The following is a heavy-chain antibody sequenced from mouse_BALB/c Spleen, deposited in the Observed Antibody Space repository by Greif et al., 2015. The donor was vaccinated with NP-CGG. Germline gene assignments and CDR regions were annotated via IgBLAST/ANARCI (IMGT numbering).Heavy chain of an antibody. CDR3: ARGFYAMDY. J-gene: IGHJ4*01. V-gene: IGHV5-17*02. CDR1: GFTFSSFG. Sequence: EVQRVESGGGLVQPGGSRKLSCAASGFTFSSFGMHWVRQAPEKGLEWVAYISSGSSTIYYADTVKGRFTISRDNPKNTLFLQMTSLRSEDTAMYYCARGFYAMDYWGQGTSVTVSS. CDR2: ISSGSSTI.